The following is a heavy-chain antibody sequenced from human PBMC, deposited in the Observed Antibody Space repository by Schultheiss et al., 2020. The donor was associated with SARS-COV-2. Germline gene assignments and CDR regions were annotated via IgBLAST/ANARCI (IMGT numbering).Heavy chain of an antibody. J-gene: IGHJ4*02. CDR3: ARGLITLPYYFDY. CDR2: IYYSGST. CDR1: GGSISSYY. D-gene: IGHD1-20*01. V-gene: IGHV4-59*08. Sequence: SETLSLTCTVSGGSISSYYWSWIRQPPGKGLEWIGYIYYSGSTNYNPSLKSRVTISVDTSKNQFSLKLSSVTAADTAVYYCARGLITLPYYFDYWGQGTLVTVSS.